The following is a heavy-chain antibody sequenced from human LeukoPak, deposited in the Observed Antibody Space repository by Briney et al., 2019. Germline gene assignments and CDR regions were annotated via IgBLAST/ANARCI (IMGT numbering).Heavy chain of an antibody. V-gene: IGHV6-1*01. CDR3: ARGSSSNSWYFDY. Sequence: SQTLSLTCAISGDSVASNSATWTWIRQSPSRGLEWLGRTYYRSKWYNDYAVSVKSRITINPDTSKNQFSLQLNSVTPEDTAVYYCARGSSSNSWYFDYWGQGTLVTVSS. CDR1: GDSVASNSAT. D-gene: IGHD6-13*01. J-gene: IGHJ4*02. CDR2: TYYRSKWYN.